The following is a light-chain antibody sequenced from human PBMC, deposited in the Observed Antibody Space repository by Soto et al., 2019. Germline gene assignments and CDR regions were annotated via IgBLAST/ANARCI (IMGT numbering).Light chain of an antibody. CDR1: QSVTNNY. Sequence: EIVLTRSPGTLSLSPGERATLSCRASQSVTNNYLAWYQQKPGQAPRLLIYGASSRATGIPDRFSGSGSGTDFTLTIDRLEPEDFAVYYCQQYVNSWTFGQGTKVDIK. CDR3: QQYVNSWT. V-gene: IGKV3-20*01. CDR2: GAS. J-gene: IGKJ1*01.